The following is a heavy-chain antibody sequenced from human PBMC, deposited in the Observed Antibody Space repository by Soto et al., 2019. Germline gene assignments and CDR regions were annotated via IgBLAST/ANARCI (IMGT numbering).Heavy chain of an antibody. J-gene: IGHJ6*02. D-gene: IGHD2-2*01. CDR3: VRSVPAATWQYSGMDV. CDR2: IYHSGTF. CDR1: GDSVSSSSC. Sequence: QVRLQESGPGLVEPSGTLSLTCAVSGDSVSSSSCWSWVRQAPGKGLEWIGEIYHSGTFNYNPSLASRFSVSVDKCRNQLSLNLKSVTAADPAVYYCVRSVPAATWQYSGMDVWGQGTTVTVSS. V-gene: IGHV4-4*02.